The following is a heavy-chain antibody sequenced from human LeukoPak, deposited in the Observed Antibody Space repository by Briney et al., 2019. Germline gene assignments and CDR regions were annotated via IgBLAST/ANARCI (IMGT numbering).Heavy chain of an antibody. D-gene: IGHD2-15*01. J-gene: IGHJ6*02. V-gene: IGHV1-8*02. CDR3: ARGLEWWYYYGMDV. CDR1: GYTFTSYG. CDR2: MNPNSGNT. Sequence: ASVKVSCKASGYTFTSYGISWVRQAPGQGLEWMGWMNPNSGNTGYAQKFQGRVTMTRNTSISTAYMELSSLRSEDTAVYYCARGLEWWYYYGMDVWGQGTTVTVSS.